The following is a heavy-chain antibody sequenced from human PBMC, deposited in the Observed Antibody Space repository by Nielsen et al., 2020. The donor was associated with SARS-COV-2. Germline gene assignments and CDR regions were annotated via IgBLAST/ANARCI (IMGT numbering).Heavy chain of an antibody. V-gene: IGHV3-13*01. CDR3: ARAGALSSSWYSMDF. CDR2: IGTGGDT. J-gene: IGHJ6*02. Sequence: GESLKISCAASGFTFNNYDMHWVRQATGKGLEWVSAIGTGGDTFYPGSVKGRFTISRENAKNSLYLQMNSLRAGDTAVYYCARAGALSSSWYSMDFWGQGTTVPVSS. CDR1: GFTFNNYD. D-gene: IGHD6-13*01.